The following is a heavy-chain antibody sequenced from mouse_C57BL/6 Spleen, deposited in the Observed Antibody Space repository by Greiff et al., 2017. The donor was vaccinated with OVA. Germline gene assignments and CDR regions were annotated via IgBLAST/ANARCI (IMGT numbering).Heavy chain of an antibody. D-gene: IGHD2-3*01. V-gene: IGHV1-74*01. J-gene: IGHJ4*01. CDR2: IHPSDSDT. CDR3: AMTWGEVYDASMDY. CDR1: GYTFTSYW. Sequence: QVQLQQPGAELVKPGASVKVSCKASGYTFTSYWMHWVKQRPGQGLEWIGRIHPSDSDTNYNQKFKGKATLTVDKSSSTAYRQLSSQTSEDSAVYYGAMTWGEVYDASMDYWGQGTSVTVSA.